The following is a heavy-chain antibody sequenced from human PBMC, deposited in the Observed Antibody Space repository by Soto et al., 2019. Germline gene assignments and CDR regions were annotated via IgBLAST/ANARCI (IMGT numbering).Heavy chain of an antibody. CDR1: GGSISSSNW. V-gene: IGHV4-4*02. Sequence: QVQLQESGPGLVKPSGTLSLTCAVSGGSISSSNWWSWVRQPPGKGLEWIGEIYHSGSTNYNPSLKSRVTISVDKSKNQFSLKLRSVTAADTAVYYCARAVVPAAIVYYYGMDVWGQGTTVTVSS. CDR2: IYHSGST. D-gene: IGHD2-2*01. CDR3: ARAVVPAAIVYYYGMDV. J-gene: IGHJ6*02.